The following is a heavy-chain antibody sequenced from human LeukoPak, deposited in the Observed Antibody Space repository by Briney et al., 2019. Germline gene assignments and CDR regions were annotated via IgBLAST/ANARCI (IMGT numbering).Heavy chain of an antibody. CDR1: GFTFSSYW. CDR3: TRVRSGWNFSGFDP. V-gene: IGHV3-74*01. Sequence: GGSLRLSCAASGFTFSSYWMHWVRQAPGNGLVWVSRINSDETSANYADSVKGRFTISRDNAKNTLYLQMNSLRVEDTAIYYCTRVRSGWNFSGFDPWGQGTLVTVSS. D-gene: IGHD6-19*01. J-gene: IGHJ5*02. CDR2: INSDETSA.